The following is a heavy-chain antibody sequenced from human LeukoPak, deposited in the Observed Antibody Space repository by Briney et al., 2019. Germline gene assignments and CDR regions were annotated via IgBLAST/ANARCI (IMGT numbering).Heavy chain of an antibody. CDR1: GGSITDYY. J-gene: IGHJ4*02. CDR2: IYYSGIT. V-gene: IGHV4-59*08. CDR3: ARRGVGEAMEY. Sequence: SETLSLTCTVSGGSITDYYWAWIRQPPGKGLEWIGFIYYSGITNYNPSLKTRATLSVDTSKNQFSLKLNSVTAADTAVYYCARRGVGEAMEYWGQGTLVAVSS. D-gene: IGHD3-10*01.